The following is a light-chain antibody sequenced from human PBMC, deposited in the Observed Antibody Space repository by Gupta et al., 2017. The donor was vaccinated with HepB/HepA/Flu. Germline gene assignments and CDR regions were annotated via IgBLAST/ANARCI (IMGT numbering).Light chain of an antibody. Sequence: DIQMTQSPSTLSASVGDRVTITCRASQSISSWLVWYQQKPGKAPKFLIYKASNLESGVPARFSGSGSGTDFTLTISGVEPDDVAIYYCKQYLTTPLTFGGGTKVEIK. V-gene: IGKV1-5*03. CDR2: KAS. J-gene: IGKJ4*02. CDR3: KQYLTTPLT. CDR1: QSISSW.